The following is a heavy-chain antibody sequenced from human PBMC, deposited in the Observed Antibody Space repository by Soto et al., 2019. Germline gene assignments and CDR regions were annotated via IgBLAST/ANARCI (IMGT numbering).Heavy chain of an antibody. CDR1: GFTFSDYY. V-gene: IGHV3-11*06. D-gene: IGHD1-26*01. Sequence: PGGSLRLSCAASGFTFSDYYMSWIRQAPGKGLEWVSYISSSSSYTNYADSVKGRFTISRDNAKNSLYLQMNSLRAEDTAVYYCVRDKAVGATGDYYYYYGMDVWGQGTTVTVSS. CDR2: ISSSSSYT. CDR3: VRDKAVGATGDYYYYYGMDV. J-gene: IGHJ6*02.